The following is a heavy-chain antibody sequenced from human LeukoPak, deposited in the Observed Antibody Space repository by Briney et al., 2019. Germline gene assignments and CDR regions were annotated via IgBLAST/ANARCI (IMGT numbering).Heavy chain of an antibody. Sequence: SETLSLTCTVSGGSITSYYWSWIRQPAGKGLEWIGRIYTSGSTNYNPSLKSRVTMSVDTSKNQFSLKLSSVTAADTAVYYCARDGSKDIVVVVAAIYFDLWGRGTLVTVSS. CDR2: IYTSGST. D-gene: IGHD2-15*01. V-gene: IGHV4-4*07. J-gene: IGHJ2*01. CDR1: GGSITSYY. CDR3: ARDGSKDIVVVVAAIYFDL.